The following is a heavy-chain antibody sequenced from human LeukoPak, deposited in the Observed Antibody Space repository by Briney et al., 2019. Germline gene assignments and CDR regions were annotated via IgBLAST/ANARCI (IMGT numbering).Heavy chain of an antibody. Sequence: GGSLRLSCAASGFTFSNYDMNWVRQAPGRGLEWVSYISGSSGSTKYADSVKGRFTISRDNAKNSLYLQMNSLRVEDTAVYYCVDLNAPLWGQGTLVTVSS. CDR1: GFTFSNYD. V-gene: IGHV3-48*04. CDR2: ISGSSGST. CDR3: VDLNAPL. D-gene: IGHD2-8*01. J-gene: IGHJ4*02.